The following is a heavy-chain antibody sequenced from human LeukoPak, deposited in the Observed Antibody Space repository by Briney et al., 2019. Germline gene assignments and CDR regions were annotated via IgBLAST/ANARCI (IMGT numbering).Heavy chain of an antibody. D-gene: IGHD1-26*01. CDR1: GYTFTSYD. J-gene: IGHJ4*02. V-gene: IGHV1-8*01. Sequence: GASVKVSCKASGYTFTSYDINWVRQATGQGLEWMGWMNPNSGNTGYAQKFQGRVTMTRNTSISTAYMELSSLRSDDTAVYYCARASDSGSYLGYWGQGTLVTVSS. CDR2: MNPNSGNT. CDR3: ARASDSGSYLGY.